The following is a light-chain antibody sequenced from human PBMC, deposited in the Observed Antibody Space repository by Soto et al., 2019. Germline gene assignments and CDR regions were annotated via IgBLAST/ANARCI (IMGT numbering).Light chain of an antibody. Sequence: IVLTQSPDTLSLSPGESATLSCRASQTVRGNNIVWYQQRPGQAPRVLISGASSRATGIPDRFRGSGSGTDLSLSISRLEPDDCAVYYCQQYASLPLTFGGGTKVVIK. CDR3: QQYASLPLT. CDR1: QTVRGNN. J-gene: IGKJ4*01. V-gene: IGKV3-20*01. CDR2: GAS.